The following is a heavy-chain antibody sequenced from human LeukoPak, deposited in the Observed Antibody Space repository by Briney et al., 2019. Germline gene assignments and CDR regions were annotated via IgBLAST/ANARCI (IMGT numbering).Heavy chain of an antibody. D-gene: IGHD5-18*01. Sequence: SETLSLTCTVSGGSISSGGYYWSWIRQHPGKGLEWIGYIYYSGSTYYNPSLKSRVTISVDTSRNQFSLKLSSVTAADTAVYYCAVDKVDTALVNWGQGTLVTVSS. CDR2: IYYSGST. V-gene: IGHV4-31*03. J-gene: IGHJ4*02. CDR3: AVDKVDTALVN. CDR1: GGSISSGGYY.